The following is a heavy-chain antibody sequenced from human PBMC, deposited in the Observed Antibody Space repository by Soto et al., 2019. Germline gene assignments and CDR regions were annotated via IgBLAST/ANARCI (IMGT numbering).Heavy chain of an antibody. CDR2: ISAYNGNT. CDR1: GYTFTSYG. V-gene: IGHV1-18*01. CDR3: TRSGYNSPPDY. D-gene: IGHD3-22*01. Sequence: QVQLVQSGAEVKKPGASVKVSCKASGYTFTSYGISWVRQAPGQGLEWMGWISAYNGNTNYAQNLQGRVTMTTDTSTSTVSMELRSLRSDASAGYYCTRSGYNSPPDYWGQGTLVTVSS. J-gene: IGHJ4*02.